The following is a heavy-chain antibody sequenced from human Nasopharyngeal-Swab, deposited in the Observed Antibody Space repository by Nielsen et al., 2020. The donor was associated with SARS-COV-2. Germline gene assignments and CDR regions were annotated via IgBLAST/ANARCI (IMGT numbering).Heavy chain of an antibody. V-gene: IGHV3-23*01. CDR3: AKDSYPGWFDP. Sequence: GESLKISCVGSGFTLRNYDMGWVRQTPGKGLEWVSHISGSGGGTYYTDSVKGRFTISRDNSKNTLYLQMNSLRAEDTAVYYCAKDSYPGWFDPWGQGTLVTVSS. J-gene: IGHJ5*02. CDR1: GFTLRNYD. CDR2: ISGSGGGT.